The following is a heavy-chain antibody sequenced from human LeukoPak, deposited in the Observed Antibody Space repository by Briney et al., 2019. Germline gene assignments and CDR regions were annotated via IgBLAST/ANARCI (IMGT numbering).Heavy chain of an antibody. J-gene: IGHJ4*02. CDR3: AKVDY. Sequence: GRSLRLSCVASGFTFSKNWMHWVRQAPGKGLVWVSRIQGDGSNTNYADSVKGRFTISRDNSKNTLYLQMNSLRAEDTAVYYCAKVDYWGQGTLVTVSS. CDR2: IQGDGSNT. CDR1: GFTFSKNW. V-gene: IGHV3-74*01.